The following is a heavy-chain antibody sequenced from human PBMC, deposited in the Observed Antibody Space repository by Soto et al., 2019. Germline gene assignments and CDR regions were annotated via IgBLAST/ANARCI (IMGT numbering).Heavy chain of an antibody. J-gene: IGHJ3*02. CDR2: IVVGSGDR. D-gene: IGHD3-9*01. CDR3: AADSTSQNVDWVSEGAFDI. CDR1: GFTFSSSA. V-gene: IGHV1-58*02. Sequence: QMQLVQSGPEVKKPGTSVKVSCKASGFTFSSSAMQWVRQARGQGLEWIGWIVVGSGDRNYAQKFQGRVTLTRDMSTNTAYMGLSSLRSDDTAVYYCAADSTSQNVDWVSEGAFDIWGQGTMVTVSS.